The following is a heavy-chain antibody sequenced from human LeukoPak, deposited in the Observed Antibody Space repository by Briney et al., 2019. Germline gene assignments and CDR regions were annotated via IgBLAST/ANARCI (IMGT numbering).Heavy chain of an antibody. Sequence: ASVRVSCKASGYTFTDYYIHWVRQAPGQGLEWMGWINPNSGGTNYAQKFQGRATMTRDTSITTAYMEMSRLRSDDTALYYCARSPHILSGENFDYWGQGTLVTVSS. J-gene: IGHJ4*02. CDR3: ARSPHILSGENFDY. CDR1: GYTFTDYY. V-gene: IGHV1-2*02. CDR2: INPNSGGT. D-gene: IGHD3-9*01.